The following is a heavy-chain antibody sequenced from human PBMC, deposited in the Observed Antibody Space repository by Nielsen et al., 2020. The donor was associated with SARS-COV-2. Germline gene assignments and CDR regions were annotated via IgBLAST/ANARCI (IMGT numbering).Heavy chain of an antibody. CDR3: ARGSHLYYSSSWRPNWFDP. V-gene: IGHV3-21*01. D-gene: IGHD6-13*01. Sequence: WIRQPPGKGLEWVSSISSSSSYIYYADSVKGRFTISRDNAKNSLYLQMNSLRAEDTAVYYCARGSHLYYSSSWRPNWFDPWGQGTPVTVSS. CDR2: ISSSSSYI. J-gene: IGHJ5*02.